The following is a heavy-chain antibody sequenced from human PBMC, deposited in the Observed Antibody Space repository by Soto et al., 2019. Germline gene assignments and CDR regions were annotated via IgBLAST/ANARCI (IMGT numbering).Heavy chain of an antibody. CDR3: ARRGSGGEFYYYYYGMDV. J-gene: IGHJ6*02. Sequence: PSETLSLTCTVSGGSISSSSYYWGWIRQPPGKGLEWIGRIYYSGSTYYNPSLKSRVTISVDTSKNQFSLKLSSVTAADTAVYYCARRGSGGEFYYYYYGMDVWGQGTTVTVSS. V-gene: IGHV4-39*01. D-gene: IGHD5-12*01. CDR1: GGSISSSSYY. CDR2: IYYSGST.